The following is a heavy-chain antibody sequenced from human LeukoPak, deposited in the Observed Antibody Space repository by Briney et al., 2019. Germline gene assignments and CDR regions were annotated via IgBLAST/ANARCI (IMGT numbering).Heavy chain of an antibody. CDR3: ARSVYGDYGPQYYYYMDV. CDR2: ISAYNGNT. Sequence: ASVKVSCKASGYTFTSYGISWVRQAPGQGLEWMGRISAYNGNTNYAQKLQGRVTMTTDTSTSTAYMELRSLRSDDTAVYYCARSVYGDYGPQYYYYMDVWGKGTTVTISS. D-gene: IGHD4-17*01. V-gene: IGHV1-18*01. J-gene: IGHJ6*03. CDR1: GYTFTSYG.